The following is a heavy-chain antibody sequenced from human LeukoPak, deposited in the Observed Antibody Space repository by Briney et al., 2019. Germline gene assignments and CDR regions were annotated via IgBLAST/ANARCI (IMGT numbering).Heavy chain of an antibody. CDR1: GGSISSSNW. Sequence: PSETLSLTCAVSGGSISSSNWWSWDRQPPGNGLEWIGEIYHSGSTNYNPSLKSRVTISVDKSKNQFSLKLSYVTAADTAVYYCARGSHLTYYYDSSGYYPFDYWGQGTLVTVSS. CDR3: ARGSHLTYYYDSSGYYPFDY. V-gene: IGHV4-4*02. CDR2: IYHSGST. D-gene: IGHD3-22*01. J-gene: IGHJ4*02.